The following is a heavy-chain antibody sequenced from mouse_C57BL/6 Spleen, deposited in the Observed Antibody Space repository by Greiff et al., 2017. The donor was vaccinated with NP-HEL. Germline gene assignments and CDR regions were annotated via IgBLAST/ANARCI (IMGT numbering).Heavy chain of an antibody. Sequence: VQLQQSGPGMVKPSQSLSLTCTVTGYSITSGYDWHWIRHFPGNKLEWIGYISYSGSTNYNPSLKSRISITQDTSKNHFFLKLNSVTTEDTATYYCAREDYGSTLFAYWGQGTLVTVSA. CDR3: AREDYGSTLFAY. D-gene: IGHD1-1*01. CDR1: GYSITSGYD. J-gene: IGHJ3*01. CDR2: ISYSGST. V-gene: IGHV3-1*01.